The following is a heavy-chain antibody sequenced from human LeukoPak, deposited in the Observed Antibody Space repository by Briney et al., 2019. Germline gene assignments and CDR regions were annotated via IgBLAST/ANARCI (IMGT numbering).Heavy chain of an antibody. CDR3: AREKSPYSSKTGGYNWFDP. CDR1: GGSISSGGYS. Sequence: PSETLSLTCAVSGGSISSGGYSWSWIRQPPGKGLEWIGYIYHSGSTYYNPSLKSRVTISVDRSKNQFSLKLSSVTAADTAVYYCAREKSPYSSKTGGYNWFDPWGQGTLVTVSS. CDR2: IYHSGST. V-gene: IGHV4-30-2*01. D-gene: IGHD6-19*01. J-gene: IGHJ5*02.